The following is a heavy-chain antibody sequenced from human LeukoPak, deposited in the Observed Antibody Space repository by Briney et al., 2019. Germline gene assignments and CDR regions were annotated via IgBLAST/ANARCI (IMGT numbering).Heavy chain of an antibody. CDR2: ISSSGSTI. CDR3: AREFSYGYFDY. Sequence: GGSLRLSCAASGFTFSSYEMNWVRQAPGKGLEWVSYISSSGSTIYYADSVKGRFTISRDNAKNSLYLQMNSLRAEDTAVYYCAREFSYGYFDYWGQGTLVTVSS. V-gene: IGHV3-48*03. D-gene: IGHD5-18*01. CDR1: GFTFSSYE. J-gene: IGHJ4*02.